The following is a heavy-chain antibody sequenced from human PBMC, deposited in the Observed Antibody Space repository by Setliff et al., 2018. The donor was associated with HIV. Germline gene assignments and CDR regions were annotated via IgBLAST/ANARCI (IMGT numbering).Heavy chain of an antibody. Sequence: SETLSLTCSVPGDSFSTSSYFWGWVRQSPGKGLEWIANIYYTGFTYCNPSLKSRVTISIDKSKSQFSLNLTSVTASDTAVYYCAREGRGDPSLATTRLDYWGQGKLVTVSS. CDR1: GDSFSTSSYF. CDR3: AREGRGDPSLATTRLDY. V-gene: IGHV4-39*02. CDR2: IYYTGFT. J-gene: IGHJ4*02. D-gene: IGHD1-1*01.